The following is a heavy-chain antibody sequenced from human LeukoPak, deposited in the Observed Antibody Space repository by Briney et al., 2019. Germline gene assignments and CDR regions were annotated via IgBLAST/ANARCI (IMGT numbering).Heavy chain of an antibody. D-gene: IGHD1-26*01. CDR3: ARDGDSGSYHDY. Sequence: ASVKVSCMASGYTFTGYYMHWVRQAPGQGLEWMGWINPNSGGTNYAQKFQGRVTMTRDTSTSTVYMELSSLRSEDAAVYYCARDGDSGSYHDYWGQGTLVTVSS. V-gene: IGHV1-2*02. CDR2: INPNSGGT. CDR1: GYTFTGYY. J-gene: IGHJ4*02.